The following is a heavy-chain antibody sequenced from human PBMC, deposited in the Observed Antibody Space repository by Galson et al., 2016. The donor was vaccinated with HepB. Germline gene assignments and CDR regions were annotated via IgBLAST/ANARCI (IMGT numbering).Heavy chain of an antibody. V-gene: IGHV3-48*02. CDR3: ARDRVSGDFWSGYYTGIGMRA. J-gene: IGHJ6*02. Sequence: SLRLSCAASGFTFSSYSMNWVRQAPGKGLEWVSYIRSSSSTIYYADSVKGRFTISRDNAKNSLYLQMKSLRDEDTAVYYCARDRVSGDFWSGYYTGIGMRAWGQENTATVSS. D-gene: IGHD3-3*01. CDR2: IRSSSSTI. CDR1: GFTFSSYS.